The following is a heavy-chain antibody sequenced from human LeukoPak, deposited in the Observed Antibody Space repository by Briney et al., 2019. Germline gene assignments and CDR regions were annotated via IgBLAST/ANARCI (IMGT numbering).Heavy chain of an antibody. V-gene: IGHV3-48*01. Sequence: PGGSLRLSCAASGFTFSSYSMNWVRQAPGKGLEWVSYISSSSSTIHYADSVKGRFTISRDNAKNSLYLQMNSLRAEDTAVYYCARDGSPWCSGGSCYWAYWGQGTLVTVSS. CDR1: GFTFSSYS. CDR3: ARDGSPWCSGGSCYWAY. D-gene: IGHD2-15*01. J-gene: IGHJ4*02. CDR2: ISSSSSTI.